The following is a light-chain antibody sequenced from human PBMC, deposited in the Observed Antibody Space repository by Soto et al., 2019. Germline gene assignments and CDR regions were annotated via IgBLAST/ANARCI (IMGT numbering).Light chain of an antibody. Sequence: QAVVTQPPSVSGTPGQRVTISCSGSDSNIGRDTVNWYQQLPGTAPRLLIYTNSQRPSGVPDRFSGSKSGTSASLAISGLQSEDEADYYCAAWDDSLNGVVFGGGTKLTVL. CDR2: TNS. CDR1: DSNIGRDT. CDR3: AAWDDSLNGVV. J-gene: IGLJ2*01. V-gene: IGLV1-44*01.